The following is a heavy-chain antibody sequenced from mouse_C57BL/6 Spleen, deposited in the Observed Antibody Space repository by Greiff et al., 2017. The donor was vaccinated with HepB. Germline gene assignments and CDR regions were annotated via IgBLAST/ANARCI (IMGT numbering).Heavy chain of an antibody. CDR3: ARCCGPDAMDY. V-gene: IGHV1-61*01. CDR1: GYTFTSYW. CDR2: IYPSDSET. D-gene: IGHD1-1*02. J-gene: IGHJ4*01. Sequence: QVQLQQSGAELVRPGSSVKLSCKASGYTFTSYWMDWVKQRPGQGLEWIGNIYPSDSETHYNQKFKDKATLTVDKSSSTAYMQLSSLTSEDSAVYYCARCCGPDAMDYWGQGTSVTVSS.